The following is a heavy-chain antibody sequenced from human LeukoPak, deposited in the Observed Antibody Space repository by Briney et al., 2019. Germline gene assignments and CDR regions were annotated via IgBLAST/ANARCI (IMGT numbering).Heavy chain of an antibody. CDR2: TYSNGRT. D-gene: IGHD1-7*01. Sequence: GGSLRLSCAASGFTVSSNYMSWVRQAPGKGLEWVSVTYSNGRTYYADSVKGRFTISRDISKNTLYLQMNSLRAEDTDVYYCAKRRGLELLYYYYMDVWGKGTTVTVSS. V-gene: IGHV3-53*01. J-gene: IGHJ6*03. CDR1: GFTVSSNY. CDR3: AKRRGLELLYYYYMDV.